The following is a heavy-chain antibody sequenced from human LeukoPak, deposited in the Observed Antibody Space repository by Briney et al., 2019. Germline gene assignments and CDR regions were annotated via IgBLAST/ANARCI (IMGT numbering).Heavy chain of an antibody. V-gene: IGHV4-34*01. CDR2: INHSGST. J-gene: IGHJ4*02. D-gene: IGHD3-3*01. CDR3: ARGGYYEASSYFDY. Sequence: PSETQSLTCAVYGGSFSGYYWSWIRQPSGKGLEWIGEINHSGSTNYNPSLKSRVTISVDTSKNQFSLKLSSVTAADTAVYYCARGGYYEASSYFDYWGQGSLVTVSS. CDR1: GGSFSGYY.